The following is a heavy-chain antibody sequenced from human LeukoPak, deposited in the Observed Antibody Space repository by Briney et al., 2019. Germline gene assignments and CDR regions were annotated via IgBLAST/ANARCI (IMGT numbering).Heavy chain of an antibody. Sequence: PSETLSLTCAVYGGSFSGYYWSWIRQPPGKGLEWIGEINHSGSTNYNPSLKSRVTISVDTSKNQFSLKLSSVTAADTAVYYCAGGIAAAGTWWVDPLGQGTLVTVSS. V-gene: IGHV4-34*01. CDR1: GGSFSGYY. J-gene: IGHJ5*02. CDR3: AGGIAAAGTWWVDP. D-gene: IGHD6-13*01. CDR2: INHSGST.